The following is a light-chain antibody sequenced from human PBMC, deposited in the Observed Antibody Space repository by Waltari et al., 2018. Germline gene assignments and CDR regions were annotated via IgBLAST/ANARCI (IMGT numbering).Light chain of an antibody. CDR3: QQRHSYPST. Sequence: DIQLTQSPSFLSASVGDRVTMTCRASQYITNYLAWYQQKTGKAPKLLIHTASTLQSGCPSRFSGSGSGTEFTLTISSLQPEDFATYYCQQRHSYPSTFGQGTRLEIK. V-gene: IGKV1-9*01. J-gene: IGKJ5*01. CDR2: TAS. CDR1: QYITNY.